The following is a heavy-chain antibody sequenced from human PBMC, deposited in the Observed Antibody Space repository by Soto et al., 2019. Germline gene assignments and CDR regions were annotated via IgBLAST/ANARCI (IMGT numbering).Heavy chain of an antibody. D-gene: IGHD6-13*01. J-gene: IGHJ6*02. V-gene: IGHV4-61*01. CDR1: GDSVSSGTHF. CDR3: ARESRIALEEV. Sequence: PSETLSLTCTVSGDSVSSGTHFWSWIRQPPGKGLQWIGYIYYSGSTNYNPSLKSRVTISVDTSKNQFSLKLRSVTAADTAVYYCARESRIALEEVWGQGTTVTVSS. CDR2: IYYSGST.